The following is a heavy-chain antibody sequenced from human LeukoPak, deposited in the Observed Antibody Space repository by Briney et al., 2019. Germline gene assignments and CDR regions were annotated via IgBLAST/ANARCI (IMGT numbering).Heavy chain of an antibody. D-gene: IGHD2-21*01. CDR1: GYTFTGYY. CDR3: ARGDVVARNWFDP. CDR2: INPNSGGT. V-gene: IGHV1-2*02. Sequence: ASVKVSCKASGYTFTGYYMHWVRQAPGQGLEWMGWINPNSGGTNYAQKFQGRVTITRDTSISTAYMELSRLRSDDTAVYYRARGDVVARNWFDPWGQGTLVTVSS. J-gene: IGHJ5*02.